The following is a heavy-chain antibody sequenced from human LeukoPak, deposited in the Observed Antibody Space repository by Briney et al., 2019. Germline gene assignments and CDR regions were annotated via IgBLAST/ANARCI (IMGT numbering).Heavy chain of an antibody. D-gene: IGHD2-2*01. CDR3: ARDVPSSLGMGV. Sequence: SETLSLTCTVSGGSITSYYWSWIRQPPGKGLEWIGYIYYSGSTNYNPSLKSRVTISVDTSKNQFSLKLSSVTAADTAVYYCARDVPSSLGMGVWGQGTTVTVSS. V-gene: IGHV4-59*01. CDR2: IYYSGST. J-gene: IGHJ6*02. CDR1: GGSITSYY.